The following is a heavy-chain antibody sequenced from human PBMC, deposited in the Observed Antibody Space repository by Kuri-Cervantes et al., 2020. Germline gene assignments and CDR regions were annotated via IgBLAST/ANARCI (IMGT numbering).Heavy chain of an antibody. CDR3: ARGGPHSGYDLYFDY. V-gene: IGHV3-30-3*01. J-gene: IGHJ4*02. CDR2: ISYDGSNK. Sequence: GESLKISCAASGFSFNSYAMSWVRQAPGKGLEWVAVISYDGSNKYYADSVKGRFTISRDNSKNTLYLQMNSLRAEDTAVYYCARGGPHSGYDLYFDYWGQGTLVTVSS. CDR1: GFSFNSYA. D-gene: IGHD5-12*01.